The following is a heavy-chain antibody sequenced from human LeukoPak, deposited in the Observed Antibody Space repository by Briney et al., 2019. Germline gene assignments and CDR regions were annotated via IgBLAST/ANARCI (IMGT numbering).Heavy chain of an antibody. V-gene: IGHV1-18*04. Sequence: ASVKFSCKASGYTFTGYYMHWVRQAPGQGLEWMGWISAYNGNTNYAQNLQGRVTMTTDTSTTTAYVELRSLRYEDTAVYYCARVLGTGWYFDSWGQGTLVTVSS. CDR1: GYTFTGYY. CDR2: ISAYNGNT. D-gene: IGHD2-8*02. J-gene: IGHJ4*02. CDR3: ARVLGTGWYFDS.